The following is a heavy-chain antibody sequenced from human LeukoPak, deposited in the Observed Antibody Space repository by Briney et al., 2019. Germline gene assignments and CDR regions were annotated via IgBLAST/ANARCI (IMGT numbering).Heavy chain of an antibody. CDR1: GFTFSSYW. J-gene: IGHJ4*02. CDR3: AREEEWELLVLDY. V-gene: IGHV3-74*01. D-gene: IGHD1-26*01. CDR2: INSDGSST. Sequence: GGSLRLSCGASGFTFSSYWMHWVRQAPGKGLGLVSRINSDGSSTSYADSVKGRFTISRDNAKNTLYLQMNSLRAEDTAVYYCAREEEWELLVLDYWGQGTLVSVSS.